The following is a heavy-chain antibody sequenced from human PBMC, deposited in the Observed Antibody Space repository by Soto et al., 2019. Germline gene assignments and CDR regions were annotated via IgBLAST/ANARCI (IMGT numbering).Heavy chain of an antibody. CDR1: GGSISSYY. Sequence: SETLSLTCTVSGGSISSYYWSWIRQPPGKGLEWIGYIYYSGSTNYNPTLKSRVTKSVDTSKNQFSLKLSSVTAADTAVYYCARYGGYCSGGSCYSGRYYYYYMDVWGKGTTVTVSS. CDR2: IYYSGST. J-gene: IGHJ6*03. CDR3: ARYGGYCSGGSCYSGRYYYYYMDV. V-gene: IGHV4-59*01. D-gene: IGHD2-15*01.